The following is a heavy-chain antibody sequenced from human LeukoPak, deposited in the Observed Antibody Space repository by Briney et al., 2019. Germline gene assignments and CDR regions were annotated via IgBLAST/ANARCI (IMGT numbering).Heavy chain of an antibody. CDR3: ARQPTAAGSQ. J-gene: IGHJ4*02. V-gene: IGHV3-11*01. D-gene: IGHD6-13*01. Sequence: KSGGSLRLSRAASGFTFSDYYMSWIRQAPGKGLEWASYISRSGSAIYYADSVKGRFTISRDNAKNSLYLRMNSLRAEDTAVYYCARQPTAAGSQWGQGTLVTVSS. CDR1: GFTFSDYY. CDR2: ISRSGSAI.